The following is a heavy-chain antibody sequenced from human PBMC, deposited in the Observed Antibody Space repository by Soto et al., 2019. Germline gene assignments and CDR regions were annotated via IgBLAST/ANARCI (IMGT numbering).Heavy chain of an antibody. J-gene: IGHJ4*02. CDR2: INGGNGNT. CDR1: GYTFRNYA. D-gene: IGHD1-26*01. Sequence: ASVKVSCKTSGYTFRNYALHWVRQAPGQRLEWMGWINGGNGNTRYSQRLEGRVTITRDTSASTAYMELSSLRYEDSAVYYCAKEGGSYPIYYFEYWGQGTPVTVSS. CDR3: AKEGGSYPIYYFEY. V-gene: IGHV1-3*01.